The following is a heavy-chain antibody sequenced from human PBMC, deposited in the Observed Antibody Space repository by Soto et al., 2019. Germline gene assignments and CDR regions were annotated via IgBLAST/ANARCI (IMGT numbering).Heavy chain of an antibody. V-gene: IGHV3-23*01. CDR1: GFTFSSYA. Sequence: PGGSLRLSCAASGFTFSSYAMSWVRQAPGKGLEWVSAISGSGGSTYYADSVKGRFTISRDNSKNTLYLQMNSLRAEDTAVYYCAKFVVYDFWSGPADDAFDIWGQGTMVTVSS. J-gene: IGHJ3*02. CDR3: AKFVVYDFWSGPADDAFDI. CDR2: ISGSGGST. D-gene: IGHD3-3*01.